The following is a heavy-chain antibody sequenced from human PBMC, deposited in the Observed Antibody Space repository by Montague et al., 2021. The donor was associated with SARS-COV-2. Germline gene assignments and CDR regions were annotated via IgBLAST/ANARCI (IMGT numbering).Heavy chain of an antibody. Sequence: PALVKPTQTLTLTCTFSGFSLTTNGMCVGWIRQPPGQALEWLALIVWDDDKRYSTSLKTRLTITRDTSKNQVVLTMTNMDPVDTATYYCARGSGARSGHFDYWGQGTLVTVSS. V-gene: IGHV2-5*08. CDR2: IVWDDDK. CDR3: ARGSGARSGHFDY. D-gene: IGHD4/OR15-4a*01. J-gene: IGHJ4*02. CDR1: GFSLTTNGMC.